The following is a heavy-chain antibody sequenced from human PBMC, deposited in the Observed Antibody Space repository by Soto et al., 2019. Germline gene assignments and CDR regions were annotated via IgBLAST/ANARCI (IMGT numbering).Heavy chain of an antibody. CDR3: ARDLHPHYSNYYFDY. CDR1: GFTFGSYS. V-gene: IGHV3-21*01. CDR2: ISSSSSYI. J-gene: IGHJ4*02. Sequence: EVQLVESGGGLVKPGGSLRLSCAASGFTFGSYSMNWVRQAPGKGLEWVSSISSSSSYIYYADSVKGRFTISRDNAKNSLYLQMNSLRAEDTAVYYCARDLHPHYSNYYFDYWGQGTLVTVSS. D-gene: IGHD4-4*01.